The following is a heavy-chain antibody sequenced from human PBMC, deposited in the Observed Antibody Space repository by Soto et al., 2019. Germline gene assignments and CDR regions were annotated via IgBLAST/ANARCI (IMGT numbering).Heavy chain of an antibody. D-gene: IGHD3-10*01. V-gene: IGHV4-31*03. Sequence: PSETLSLTCTVSGGSISSDGYYWSWIRQHPGKGLEWIGYIYYSGSTYYNPSLKSRVTISVDTSKNQFSLKLSSVTAADTAVYYCARGQLLWFGEFPSGGMDVWGQGTTVTVSS. J-gene: IGHJ6*02. CDR1: GGSISSDGYY. CDR2: IYYSGST. CDR3: ARGQLLWFGEFPSGGMDV.